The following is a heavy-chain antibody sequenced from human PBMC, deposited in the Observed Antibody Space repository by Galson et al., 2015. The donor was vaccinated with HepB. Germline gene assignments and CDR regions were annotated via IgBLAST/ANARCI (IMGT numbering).Heavy chain of an antibody. CDR3: ARGPCRDYDFWSGYYTLFGHYGMDV. Sequence: SLRLSCAASGFTFSSYWMHWVRQAPGKGLVWVSRINSDGSSTSYADSVKGRFTISRDNAKNTLYLQMNSLRAEDTAVYYCARGPCRDYDFWSGYYTLFGHYGMDVWGQGTTVTVSS. D-gene: IGHD3-3*01. J-gene: IGHJ6*02. CDR1: GFTFSSYW. V-gene: IGHV3-74*01. CDR2: INSDGSST.